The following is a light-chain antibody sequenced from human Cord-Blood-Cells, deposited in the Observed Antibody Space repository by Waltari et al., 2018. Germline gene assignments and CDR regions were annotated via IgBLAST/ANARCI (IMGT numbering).Light chain of an antibody. V-gene: IGKV1-39*01. Sequence: IQMTQSPSYLSASVGDRVTITCRASQSMSSYLNWYQQKPGKAPKILIYAASSLQSGVPSRFSGSGSGTDFTLTISSLQPEDFATYYCQQSYSTPLTFGGGTKVEIK. CDR1: QSMSSY. CDR3: QQSYSTPLT. CDR2: AAS. J-gene: IGKJ4*01.